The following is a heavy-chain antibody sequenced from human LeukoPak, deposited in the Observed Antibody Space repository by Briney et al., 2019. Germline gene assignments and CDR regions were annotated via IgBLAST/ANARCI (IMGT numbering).Heavy chain of an antibody. D-gene: IGHD3-22*01. Sequence: SVKVSCKASGGTFSSYAISWVRQAPGQGLEWMGGIIPIFGTANYAQKFQGRVTITADESTSSAYMELSSLRSEDTAVYYCARDLDSSGYFDYWGQGTLVTVSS. CDR3: ARDLDSSGYFDY. CDR2: IIPIFGTA. J-gene: IGHJ4*02. CDR1: GGTFSSYA. V-gene: IGHV1-69*01.